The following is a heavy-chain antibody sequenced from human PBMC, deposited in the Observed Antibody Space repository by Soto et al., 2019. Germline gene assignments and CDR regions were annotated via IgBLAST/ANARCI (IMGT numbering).Heavy chain of an antibody. CDR2: VSSYNGNT. J-gene: IGHJ4*02. V-gene: IGHV1-18*01. D-gene: IGHD3-10*01. Sequence: SGKVSCKTSCYTFTDHGIDWARQAPGQGLEWVGWVSSYNGNTNYAYNLKDRVIMTTDASTSTAYMELRGLRSDDTAVYYCAREVEGSYSPADFWGQGTPVTVSS. CDR3: AREVEGSYSPADF. CDR1: CYTFTDHG.